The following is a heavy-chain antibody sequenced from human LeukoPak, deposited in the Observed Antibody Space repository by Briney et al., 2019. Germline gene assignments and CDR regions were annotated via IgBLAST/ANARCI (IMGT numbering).Heavy chain of an antibody. Sequence: GSLRLSCAASGFTFSSFEMNWVRQAPGKGLEWLSHISTSGSTKYYANSVKGRFTISRDNAENSVYLQMNSLRAEDTAFYYCARVQQYDKFDYWGQGTLVTVSS. CDR2: ISTSGSTK. CDR3: ARVQQYDKFDY. CDR1: GFTFSSFE. V-gene: IGHV3-48*03. D-gene: IGHD3-22*01. J-gene: IGHJ4*02.